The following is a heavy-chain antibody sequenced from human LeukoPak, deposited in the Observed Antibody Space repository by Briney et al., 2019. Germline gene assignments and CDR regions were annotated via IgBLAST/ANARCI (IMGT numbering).Heavy chain of an antibody. V-gene: IGHV4-59*01. D-gene: IGHD3-9*01. J-gene: IGHJ5*02. CDR1: GGSISSYY. CDR3: ARGAVLRYFDWLGWFDP. CDR2: IYYSGST. Sequence: SETLSLTCTVSGGSISSYYWSWIRQLPGKGLEWIGYIYYSGSTNYNPSLKSRVTISVDTSKNQFSLKLSSVTAADTAVYYCARGAVLRYFDWLGWFDPWGQGTLVTVSS.